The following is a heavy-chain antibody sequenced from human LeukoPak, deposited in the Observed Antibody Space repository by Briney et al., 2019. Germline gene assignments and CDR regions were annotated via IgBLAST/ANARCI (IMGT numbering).Heavy chain of an antibody. D-gene: IGHD3-16*02. V-gene: IGHV3-30*04. CDR3: ARDRVMITFGGVIDNDAFDI. J-gene: IGHJ3*02. Sequence: GGSLRLSCAASGFTFRSYAMHWVRQAPGKGLEWVAFISYDGSNKYYADSVKGRFTISRDNSKNTLYLQMNSLRAEDTAVYYCARDRVMITFGGVIDNDAFDIWGQGTMVTVSS. CDR2: ISYDGSNK. CDR1: GFTFRSYA.